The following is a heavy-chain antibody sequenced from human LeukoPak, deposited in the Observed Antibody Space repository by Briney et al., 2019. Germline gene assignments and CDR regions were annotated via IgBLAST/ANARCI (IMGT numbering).Heavy chain of an antibody. V-gene: IGHV3-30*18. CDR3: AKPKTYYDILTGNYFDY. D-gene: IGHD3-9*01. CDR1: GFTFSSYG. CDR2: ISYDGSNK. Sequence: GRSLRLSCAASGFTFSSYGMHWVRQAPGKGLEWVAVISYDGSNKYYADSVKGRFTISRDNSKNTLYLQMNSLRAEDTAVYYCAKPKTYYDILTGNYFDYWGQGTLVTVSS. J-gene: IGHJ4*02.